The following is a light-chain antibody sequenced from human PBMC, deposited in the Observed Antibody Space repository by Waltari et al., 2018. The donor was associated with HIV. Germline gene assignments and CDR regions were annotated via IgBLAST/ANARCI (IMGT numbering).Light chain of an antibody. J-gene: IGLJ3*02. CDR1: ALEKQY. Sequence: SYELTQPPSVSVSPGQTARITCSGDALEKQYAYWYQQKPGQAPVLVIYKDIARPSGIPERFSGSSSGTTVTLIISGVQAEDEADYYCQSADSSGPWVFGGGTNLTVL. CDR2: KDI. CDR3: QSADSSGPWV. V-gene: IGLV3-25*03.